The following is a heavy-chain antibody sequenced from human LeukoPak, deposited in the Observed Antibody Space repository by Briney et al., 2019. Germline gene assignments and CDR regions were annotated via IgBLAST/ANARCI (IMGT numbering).Heavy chain of an antibody. Sequence: ASVKVSFKASGYTFTGYYMHWVRQAPGQGLEWMGWINPNSGGTNYAQTFQGRVTMTRDTSISTAYMELSRLRSDDTAVYYCARVSCRSSSCGWFDPWGQGTLVTVSS. CDR3: ARVSCRSSSCGWFDP. CDR2: INPNSGGT. J-gene: IGHJ5*02. CDR1: GYTFTGYY. V-gene: IGHV1-2*02. D-gene: IGHD6-13*01.